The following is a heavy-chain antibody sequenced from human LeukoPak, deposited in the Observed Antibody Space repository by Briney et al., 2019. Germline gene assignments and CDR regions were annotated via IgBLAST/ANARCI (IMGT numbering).Heavy chain of an antibody. V-gene: IGHV3-74*01. J-gene: IGHJ4*02. D-gene: IGHD3-10*01. Sequence: PGGSLRLSCAASGFTFSSYWMHWVRQAPGKGLVWVSRINTDGRSTSYADSVKGRFTISRDNAKNTLYLQMDSLRAEDTAVYYCARDLAGHYYGSGSSFDYWGQGTLVTVS. CDR2: INTDGRST. CDR1: GFTFSSYW. CDR3: ARDLAGHYYGSGSSFDY.